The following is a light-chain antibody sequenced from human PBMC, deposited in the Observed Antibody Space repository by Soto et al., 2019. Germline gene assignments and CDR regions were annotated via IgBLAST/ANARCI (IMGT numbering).Light chain of an antibody. V-gene: IGKV3-20*01. Sequence: EVVLTDSPGTRSLSPLDRATLSCRASQTVSSNFLAWYQEKPGQGPRLLIYGASTRATGIPDRFSGSGSGKALNLTISRLDNEDFAVYYCQQHETFGKGTXVEI. CDR1: QTVSSNF. CDR2: GAS. J-gene: IGKJ1*01. CDR3: QQHET.